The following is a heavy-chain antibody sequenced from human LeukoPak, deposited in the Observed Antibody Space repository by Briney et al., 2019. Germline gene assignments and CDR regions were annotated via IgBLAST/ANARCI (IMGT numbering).Heavy chain of an antibody. Sequence: PSGTLSLTCVVSGGSITTYYWSWIRQSPGKGLDYIGYIDYSGSTNYNPSLKSRVSISIDTSKNQFSLKVNSVTAADTAVYYCARVSLVRGAVEYWGQGSLVTVSS. J-gene: IGHJ4*02. V-gene: IGHV4-59*01. D-gene: IGHD3-10*01. CDR2: IDYSGST. CDR1: GGSITTYY. CDR3: ARVSLVRGAVEY.